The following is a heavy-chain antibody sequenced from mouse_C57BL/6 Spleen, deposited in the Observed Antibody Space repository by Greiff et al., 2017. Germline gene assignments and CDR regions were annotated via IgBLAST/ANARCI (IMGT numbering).Heavy chain of an antibody. V-gene: IGHV1-69*01. CDR3: ARRGSRYYAMDD. CDR1: GYTFTSYW. Sequence: QVQLQQPGAELVMPGASVKLSCKASGYTFTSYWMHWVKQRPGQGLEWIGEIDPSDSYTNYNQKFKGKSTLTVDKSSSTAYMQLSSLTSEDSAVYYCARRGSRYYAMDDWGQGASVTVSS. CDR2: IDPSDSYT. J-gene: IGHJ4*01.